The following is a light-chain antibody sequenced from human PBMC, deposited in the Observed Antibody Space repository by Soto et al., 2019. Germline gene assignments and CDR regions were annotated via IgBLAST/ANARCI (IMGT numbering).Light chain of an antibody. V-gene: IGLV2-14*01. Sequence: QSALTQPASVSGSPGQSITISCTGTSSDVGGYNFVSWYQQHPGKAPRLIIYEVSSRPSGVSYRFSGSKSGNTASLTISGLQAEDEADYYCCSYILRNTLVLFGGGTKLTVL. CDR3: CSYILRNTLVL. CDR2: EVS. J-gene: IGLJ2*01. CDR1: SSDVGGYNF.